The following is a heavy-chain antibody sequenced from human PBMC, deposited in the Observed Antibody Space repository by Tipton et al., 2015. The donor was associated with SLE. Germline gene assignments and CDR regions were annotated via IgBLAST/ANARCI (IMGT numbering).Heavy chain of an antibody. J-gene: IGHJ3*01. Sequence: TLSLTCTVSGGSISPFFWAWIRQPPGKGLEWIGYIYYSGTTIFSPSFNSRVTMSVDTSRNQFSLTLISLTAADTAVFYCARRPLATVLDVWGHGTLVAVS. V-gene: IGHV4-59*08. CDR1: GGSISPFF. CDR2: IYYSGTT. CDR3: ARRPLATVLDV.